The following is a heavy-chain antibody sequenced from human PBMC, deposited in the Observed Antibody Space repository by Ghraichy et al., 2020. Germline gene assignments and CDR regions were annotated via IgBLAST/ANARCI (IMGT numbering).Heavy chain of an antibody. V-gene: IGHV4-4*07. CDR1: GGSISSYY. CDR3: ARAESPDYYYYYGMDV. CDR2: IYTSGST. J-gene: IGHJ6*02. Sequence: SETLSLTCTVSGGSISSYYWSWIRQPAGKGLEWIGRIYTSGSTNYNPSLKSRVTMSVDTSKNQFSLKLSSVTAADPAVYYCARAESPDYYYYYGMDVWGQGTTVTVSS.